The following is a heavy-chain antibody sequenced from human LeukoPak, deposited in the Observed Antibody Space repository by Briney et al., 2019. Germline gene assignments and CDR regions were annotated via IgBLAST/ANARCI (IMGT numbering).Heavy chain of an antibody. V-gene: IGHV4-30-4*01. Sequence: SETLSLTCTVSGGSISSGDYYWSWLRQPPGKGLEWIGYMYYSGSTYYNPSLKSRATISVDTSKNQFSLKLRSVTAADTAVYYCARPYYYDSRIDPWGQGTLVTVSS. CDR2: MYYSGST. J-gene: IGHJ5*02. D-gene: IGHD3-22*01. CDR1: GGSISSGDYY. CDR3: ARPYYYDSRIDP.